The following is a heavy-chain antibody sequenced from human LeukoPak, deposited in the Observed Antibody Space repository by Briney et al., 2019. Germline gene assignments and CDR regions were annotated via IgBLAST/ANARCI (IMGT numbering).Heavy chain of an antibody. CDR1: GFTFSSYD. CDR2: IGTAGDP. CDR3: AGGLRYFDWSRDYYYYYGMDV. J-gene: IGHJ6*04. Sequence: GGSLRLSCAASGFTFSSYDMHWVRQATGKGPEWVSAIGTAGDPYYPGPVKGRFAISRENAKNSLYLQMNSLRAGDTAVYYCAGGLRYFDWSRDYYYYYGMDVWGKGTTVTVSS. D-gene: IGHD3-9*01. V-gene: IGHV3-13*05.